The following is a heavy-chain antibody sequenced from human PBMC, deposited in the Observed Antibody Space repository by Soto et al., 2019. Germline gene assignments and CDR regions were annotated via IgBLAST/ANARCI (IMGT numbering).Heavy chain of an antibody. CDR3: ARDSTYYYGSGSSSKDPFYYYYGMDV. Sequence: EVQLVESGGGLVQPGGSLRLSCAASGFTFSSYSMNWVRQAPGKGLEWVSYISSSSSTIYYADSVKGRFTISRDNAKNSLYLQMNSLRDEDTAVYYCARDSTYYYGSGSSSKDPFYYYYGMDVWGQGTTVTVSS. D-gene: IGHD3-10*01. V-gene: IGHV3-48*02. J-gene: IGHJ6*02. CDR1: GFTFSSYS. CDR2: ISSSSSTI.